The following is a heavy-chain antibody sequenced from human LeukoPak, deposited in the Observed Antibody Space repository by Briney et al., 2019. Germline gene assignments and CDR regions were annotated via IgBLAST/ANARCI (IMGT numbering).Heavy chain of an antibody. J-gene: IGHJ5*02. V-gene: IGHV4-39*07. CDR1: GDSISSSSYY. Sequence: SETLSLTCTVSGDSISSSSYYWGWIRQPPGKGPEWVASIYHTGSTYYNPSLRSRVTMLVDTSKNQFSLNLTSVTAADTAVYYCARTSRTAVAGTGRGYNWFDPWGQGILVTVSS. CDR3: ARTSRTAVAGTGRGYNWFDP. CDR2: IYHTGST. D-gene: IGHD6-19*01.